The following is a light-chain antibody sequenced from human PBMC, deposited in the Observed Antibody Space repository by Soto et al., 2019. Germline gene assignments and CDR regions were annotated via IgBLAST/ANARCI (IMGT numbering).Light chain of an antibody. Sequence: DIQMTQSPSSLSASVGDRVTITCRASQSIRSYLNWYQQKPAKAPELLIYEATSLQSGVPSRFSGSGSGTDFTLTISSLQPEDFATYYCQQSYTTPFTFGRGTKVDIK. CDR1: QSIRSY. CDR2: EAT. V-gene: IGKV1-39*01. CDR3: QQSYTTPFT. J-gene: IGKJ3*01.